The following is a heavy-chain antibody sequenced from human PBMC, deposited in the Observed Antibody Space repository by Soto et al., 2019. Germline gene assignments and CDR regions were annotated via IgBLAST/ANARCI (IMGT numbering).Heavy chain of an antibody. CDR3: AREGSGSFYYGMDV. Sequence: QVQLQESGPGLVKPSQTLTLTCTVSGGSISSGDYYWSWIRQPPGKCLEWIGYIYYSGSTYYNPSLKSRVTISVDTSKNQFSLKLSSVTAADTAVYYCAREGSGSFYYGMDVWGQGTTVTVS. CDR2: IYYSGST. J-gene: IGHJ6*02. CDR1: GGSISSGDYY. V-gene: IGHV4-30-4*01. D-gene: IGHD3-3*01.